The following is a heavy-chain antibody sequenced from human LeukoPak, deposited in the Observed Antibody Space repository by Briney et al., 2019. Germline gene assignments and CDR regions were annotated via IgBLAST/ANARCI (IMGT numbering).Heavy chain of an antibody. V-gene: IGHV3-21*01. CDR3: ARDREYYYGSGIAY. D-gene: IGHD3-10*01. CDR2: ISSSSSYI. Sequence: GGSLRLSCAASGFTFSSYSMTWVRQAPGKGLEWLSSISSSSSYIYYADSVKRRFTISRDNAKNSLYLQINSLKAEDTAVYYCARDREYYYGSGIAYWGQGTLVTVSS. CDR1: GFTFSSYS. J-gene: IGHJ4*02.